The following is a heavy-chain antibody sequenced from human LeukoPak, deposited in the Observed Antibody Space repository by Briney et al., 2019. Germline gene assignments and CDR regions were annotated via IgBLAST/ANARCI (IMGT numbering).Heavy chain of an antibody. CDR1: GFTFSSYW. CDR3: AREEWELLEQFDF. J-gene: IGHJ4*02. V-gene: IGHV3-7*01. D-gene: IGHD1-26*01. Sequence: GGSLRLSCAASGFTFSSYWMSWVRQAPGKGLEWVANIKQDGSEKYYVDSVKGRFTISRDNAKNSLYLQMNSLRAEDTAVYYCAREEWELLEQFDFWGQGTLVTVSS. CDR2: IKQDGSEK.